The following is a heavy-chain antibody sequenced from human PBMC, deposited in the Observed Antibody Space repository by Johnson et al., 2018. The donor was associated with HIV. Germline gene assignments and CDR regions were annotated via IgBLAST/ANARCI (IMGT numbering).Heavy chain of an antibody. V-gene: IGHV3-7*03. CDR1: GFTFSSYA. Sequence: VQLVESGGGLVQPGGSLRLSCAASGFTFSSYAMSWVRQAPGKGLEWVANIKQDGSEKYYVDSVKGRFTISRDNAKNSLYLQMNNLRGEDTAVYYCAKDQGKAVAAPDAFDIWGQGTMVTVSS. CDR2: IKQDGSEK. D-gene: IGHD6-19*01. CDR3: AKDQGKAVAAPDAFDI. J-gene: IGHJ3*02.